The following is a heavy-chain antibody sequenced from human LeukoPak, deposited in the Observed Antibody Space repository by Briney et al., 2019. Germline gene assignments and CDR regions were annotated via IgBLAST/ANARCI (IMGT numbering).Heavy chain of an antibody. D-gene: IGHD4-17*01. J-gene: IGHJ2*01. Sequence: GGSLRLSCAASGFTFSSYGMHWVRQAPGKGLEWVAVISYDGSNKYYADSVKGRFTISRDNSKNTLYLQMNSLRAEDTAVYYCAKEGHGDYLNWYFDLWGRGTLVTVSS. CDR3: AKEGHGDYLNWYFDL. CDR2: ISYDGSNK. V-gene: IGHV3-30*18. CDR1: GFTFSSYG.